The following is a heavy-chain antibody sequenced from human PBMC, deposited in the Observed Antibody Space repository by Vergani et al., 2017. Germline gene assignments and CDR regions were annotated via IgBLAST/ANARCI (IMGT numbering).Heavy chain of an antibody. CDR2: IIPILGIA. Sequence: QVQLVQSGAEVKKPGASVKVSCKASGYTFTGYYMHWVRQAPGQGLEWMGRIIPILGIANYAQKFQGRVTITADESTSTAYMELSSLRSEDTAVYYCARGQDWNRAARYWGQGTLVTVSS. D-gene: IGHD1-1*01. V-gene: IGHV1-69*09. CDR1: GYTFTGYY. J-gene: IGHJ4*02. CDR3: ARGQDWNRAARY.